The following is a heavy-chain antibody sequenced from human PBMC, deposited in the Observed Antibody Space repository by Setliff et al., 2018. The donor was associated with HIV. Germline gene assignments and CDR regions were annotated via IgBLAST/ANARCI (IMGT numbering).Heavy chain of an antibody. CDR2: IDHSGST. CDR3: ARGVYSSGWYLLTRLDP. V-gene: IGHV4-34*01. J-gene: IGHJ5*02. CDR1: GVSFSGYY. Sequence: SETLSLTCAVYGVSFSGYYWNWIRQTPGKGLEWIGEIDHSGSTNYNPSLKSRVTISLDTSKNQFSLRLTSVTAADTAVYYCARGVYSSGWYLLTRLDPWGQGVLVTVS. D-gene: IGHD6-19*01.